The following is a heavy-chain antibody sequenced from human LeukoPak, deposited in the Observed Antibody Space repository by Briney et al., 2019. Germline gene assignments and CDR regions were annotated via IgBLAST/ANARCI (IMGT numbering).Heavy chain of an antibody. CDR3: ARGNSGYDY. CDR2: ISFDGSNK. CDR1: GFTFSSYT. J-gene: IGHJ4*02. D-gene: IGHD5-12*01. V-gene: IGHV3-30-3*01. Sequence: PGGSLRLSCAASGFTFSSYTIHWVRQPPGKGLEWVAVISFDGSNKYYADSVKGRFTISRDNAKNSLYLQMNSLRAEDTAVYYCARGNSGYDYWGQGTLVTVSS.